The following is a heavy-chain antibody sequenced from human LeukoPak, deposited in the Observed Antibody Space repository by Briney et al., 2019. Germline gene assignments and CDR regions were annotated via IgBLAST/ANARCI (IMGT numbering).Heavy chain of an antibody. CDR3: EGYYYDSSRGFDL. Sequence: GGSLRLSCAASGFKFDDYGMSWVRQAPGKGLEWVCDINWNGAWTGYADSVKGRFTISRDNANNSLYLQMHSLRAEDTALYYCEGYYYDSSRGFDLWGQGTLVTVSA. CDR1: GFKFDDYG. V-gene: IGHV3-20*04. J-gene: IGHJ5*02. CDR2: INWNGAWT. D-gene: IGHD3-22*01.